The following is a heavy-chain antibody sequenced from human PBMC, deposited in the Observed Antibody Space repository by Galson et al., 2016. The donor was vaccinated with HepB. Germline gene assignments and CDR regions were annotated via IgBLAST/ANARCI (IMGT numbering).Heavy chain of an antibody. CDR2: ISYGGTT. D-gene: IGHD2-2*02. V-gene: IGHV3-53*01. CDR1: GFTVSSTY. J-gene: IGHJ5*02. Sequence: SLRLSCAASGFTVSSTYMTWVRQAPGKGLEWVSLISYGGTTYYAESVKGRFTISRDNSNNILYLQMNSLRVEDTAVYYCVRAPALPAPSPWGQGTLVTVSS. CDR3: VRAPALPAPSP.